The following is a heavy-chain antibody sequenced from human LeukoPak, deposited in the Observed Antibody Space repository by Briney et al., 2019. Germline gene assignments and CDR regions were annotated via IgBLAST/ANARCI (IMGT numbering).Heavy chain of an antibody. CDR3: ATYGGNSSFGY. D-gene: IGHD4-23*01. CDR2: IIPIFGTA. CDR1: GGTFSSYA. V-gene: IGHV1-69*13. Sequence: ASVKVSCKXSGGTFSSYAISWVRQAPGQGLEWMGGIIPIFGTANYAQKFQGRVTITADESTSTAYMELSSLRSEDTAVYYCATYGGNSSFGYWGQGTLVTVSS. J-gene: IGHJ4*02.